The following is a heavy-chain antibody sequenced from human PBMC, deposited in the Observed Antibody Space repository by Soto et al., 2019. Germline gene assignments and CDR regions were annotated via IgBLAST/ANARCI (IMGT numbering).Heavy chain of an antibody. Sequence: GASVKVSCKASGYSFSSYYMHWVRQAPGQGLEWMGVINPSGDSITYAQKFQGRVTMTKDTSTSTLFMEVSSLRSEDTAVYFCARDWEFGYWGQGTLVTVPQ. J-gene: IGHJ4*02. CDR3: ARDWEFGY. D-gene: IGHD1-26*01. CDR1: GYSFSSYY. CDR2: INPSGDSI. V-gene: IGHV1-46*01.